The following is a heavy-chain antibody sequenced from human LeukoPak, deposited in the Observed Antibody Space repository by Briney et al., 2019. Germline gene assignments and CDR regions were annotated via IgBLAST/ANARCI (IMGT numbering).Heavy chain of an antibody. CDR2: IYSGGST. V-gene: IGHV3-66*01. J-gene: IGHJ3*02. Sequence: GGSLRLSCAASGFTVSSNYMSWVRQAPGKGLEWVSVIYSGGSTYYADSVKGRFTISRDNSKNTLYLQMNSLRAEDTAVYYCARDRELRYDSSGYYYPSNDAFDIWGQGTMVTVSS. CDR3: ARDRELRYDSSGYYYPSNDAFDI. CDR1: GFTVSSNY. D-gene: IGHD3-22*01.